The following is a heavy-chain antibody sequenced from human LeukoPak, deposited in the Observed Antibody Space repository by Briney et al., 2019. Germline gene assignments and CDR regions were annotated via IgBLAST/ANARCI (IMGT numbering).Heavy chain of an antibody. D-gene: IGHD4-11*01. Sequence: PSETLSLTCAVYGGSFSGYYWSWIRQPPGKGLEWIGEINHSGSTNYNPSLKSRVTISVDTSKNQFSLKLSSVTAADTAVYYCARVRYSNYYYYYMDVWGKGTTVTVSS. CDR2: INHSGST. CDR3: ARVRYSNYYYYYMDV. CDR1: GGSFSGYY. V-gene: IGHV4-34*01. J-gene: IGHJ6*03.